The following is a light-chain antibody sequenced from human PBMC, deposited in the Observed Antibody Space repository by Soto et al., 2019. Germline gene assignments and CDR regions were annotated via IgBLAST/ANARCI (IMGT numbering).Light chain of an antibody. J-gene: IGKJ1*01. CDR2: AAS. Sequence: EIVLAQSPGTLSLSPGERATLSCRASQSVSSNYLAWYQQKPGQAPRLLIYAASSRATGIPDRFSGSGSGTDFTLSISSLEPEDFAVYYCQQYGSSVWTFGEGTKVEIK. CDR3: QQYGSSVWT. CDR1: QSVSSNY. V-gene: IGKV3-20*01.